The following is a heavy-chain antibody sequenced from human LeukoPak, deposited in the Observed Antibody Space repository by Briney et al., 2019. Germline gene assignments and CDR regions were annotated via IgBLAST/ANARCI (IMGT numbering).Heavy chain of an antibody. CDR2: IYPGDSDT. CDR3: ARLYCSSTSCRDYYYYYYMDV. Sequence: GESLKISCKGSGYIFTSYWIGWVRQMPGKGLEWMGIIYPGDSDTGYSPSFQGQVTISADKSISTAYLQWSSLKASDTAMYYCARLYCSSTSCRDYYYYYYMDVWGKGTTVTVSS. J-gene: IGHJ6*03. V-gene: IGHV5-51*01. CDR1: GYIFTSYW. D-gene: IGHD2-2*01.